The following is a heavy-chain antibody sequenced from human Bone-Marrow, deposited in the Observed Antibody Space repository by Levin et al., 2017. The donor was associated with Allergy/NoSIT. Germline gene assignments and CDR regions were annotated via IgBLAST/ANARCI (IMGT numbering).Heavy chain of an antibody. D-gene: IGHD5-24*01. J-gene: IGHJ4*02. CDR1: GFTFSNYA. CDR3: AKDLSRDGYNFGVLCFDS. CDR2: VSGSGAYT. Sequence: GSLRLSCVVSGFTFSNYAMSWVRQAPGKGLEWVSAVSGSGAYTYYADSVEGRFTISRDNSKNTLYLQLNSLRAEDTAVYYCAKDLSRDGYNFGVLCFDSWGQGTLVTVSS. V-gene: IGHV3-23*01.